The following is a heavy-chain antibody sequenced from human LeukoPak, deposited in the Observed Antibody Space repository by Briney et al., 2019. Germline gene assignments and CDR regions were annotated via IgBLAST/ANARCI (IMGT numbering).Heavy chain of an antibody. D-gene: IGHD3-10*01. CDR1: GGTFSSYA. CDR2: IIPIFGTA. V-gene: IGHV1-69*06. J-gene: IGHJ6*04. Sequence: SVKVSCKASGGTFSSYAISWVRQAPGQGLEWMGGIIPIFGTANYAQKFQGRVTITADKSTSTAYMELSSLRSEDTAVYYCARARGSTYYYGSGPYYYYCMDVWGKGTTVTVSS. CDR3: ARARGSTYYYGSGPYYYYCMDV.